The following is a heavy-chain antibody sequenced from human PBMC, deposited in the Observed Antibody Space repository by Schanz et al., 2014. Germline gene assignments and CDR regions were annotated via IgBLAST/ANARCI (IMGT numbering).Heavy chain of an antibody. D-gene: IGHD3-9*01. CDR2: ISSNGGST. J-gene: IGHJ4*02. CDR1: GFTFSSYS. Sequence: EVQLVESGGGLVQPGGSLRLSCSASGFTFSSYSMYWVRQAPGKGLEYVSVISSNGGSTDFADSVKGRFTISRDNSKNTLYLQVSSLRTEDTAVYYCAKDHAGSDILTALGNWGQGTLVTVSS. CDR3: AKDHAGSDILTALGN. V-gene: IGHV3-64D*06.